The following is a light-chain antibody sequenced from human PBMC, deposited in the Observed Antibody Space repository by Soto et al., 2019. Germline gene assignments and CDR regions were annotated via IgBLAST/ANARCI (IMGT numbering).Light chain of an antibody. CDR1: QYISNY. V-gene: IGKV1-33*01. Sequence: DIQMTQSPPSLSASVGDRVTITCRASQYISNYLNWYQQKPGKAPKVLIYESSNLEAGVPSRFSGSGSGTEFTFTISSLQPEDIATYYRQQYDNLPLTFGPGTKVDIK. CDR2: ESS. J-gene: IGKJ3*01. CDR3: QQYDNLPLT.